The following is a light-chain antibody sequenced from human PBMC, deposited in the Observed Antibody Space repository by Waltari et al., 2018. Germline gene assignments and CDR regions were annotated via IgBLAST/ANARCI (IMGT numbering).Light chain of an antibody. CDR1: QGVRTN. V-gene: IGKV3-15*01. J-gene: IGKJ4*01. Sequence: VLLTHTPASLSVSPGETVILSCRASQGVRTNLVWYQQKADQAPRTLIYGASTRASGVPSRFSGSGSGTDFTLIISSLQSEDAAVYFCQQYYVWPPITFGGGTKLEI. CDR2: GAS. CDR3: QQYYVWPPIT.